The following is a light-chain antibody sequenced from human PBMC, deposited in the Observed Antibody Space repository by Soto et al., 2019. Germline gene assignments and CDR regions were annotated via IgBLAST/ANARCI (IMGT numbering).Light chain of an antibody. CDR2: DVS. CDR3: SSYTSSSTPYV. J-gene: IGLJ1*01. CDR1: SSDVGAYNY. V-gene: IGLV2-14*01. Sequence: SALTQPASVSGSPGQSITISCTGTSSDVGAYNYVSWYQQPPGKAPKLMIHDVSNRPSGVSNRFSGSKSGNTASLTISGLQAEDEADYYCSSYTSSSTPYVFGTGTKLTVL.